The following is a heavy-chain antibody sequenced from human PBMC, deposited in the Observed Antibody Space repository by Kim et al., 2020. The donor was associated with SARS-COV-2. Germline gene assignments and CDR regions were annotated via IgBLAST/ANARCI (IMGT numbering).Heavy chain of an antibody. V-gene: IGHV4-39*01. D-gene: IGHD6-19*01. Sequence: SETLSLTCTVSGGSISSSSYYWGWIRQPPGKGLEWIGSIYYSGSTYYNPSLKSRVTISVDTSKNQFSLKLSSVTAADTAVYYCATLIRGQWQPDYWGQGTLVTVSS. J-gene: IGHJ4*02. CDR1: GGSISSSSYY. CDR3: ATLIRGQWQPDY. CDR2: IYYSGST.